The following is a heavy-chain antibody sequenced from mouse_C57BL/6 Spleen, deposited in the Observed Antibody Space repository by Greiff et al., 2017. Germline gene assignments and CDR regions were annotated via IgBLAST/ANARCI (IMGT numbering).Heavy chain of an antibody. J-gene: IGHJ2*01. CDR2: IDPSDSYT. V-gene: IGHV1-69*01. CDR3: ARSYYYGSSYDFDD. CDR1: GYTFTSYW. Sequence: QVQLQQPGAELVMPGASVKLSCKASGYTFTSYWMHWVKQRPGQGLEWIGEIDPSDSYTNYNQKFKGKSTLTVDKSSSTAYMQLSSLTSEDSAVYYCARSYYYGSSYDFDDWGQGTTLTVSS. D-gene: IGHD1-1*01.